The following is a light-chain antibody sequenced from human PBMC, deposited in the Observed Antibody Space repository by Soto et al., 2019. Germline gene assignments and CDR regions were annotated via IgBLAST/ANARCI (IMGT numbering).Light chain of an antibody. CDR3: QQRSNWPLT. Sequence: EIVLTQSPATLSLSPGERATLSCRASQSVSSYLAWYQQKPGQAPRLLIYDASNRAPGIPPRFSGSGSGTDFTLTISSLEPEDFAVYYCQQRSNWPLTFGGGTKVEIK. CDR2: DAS. V-gene: IGKV3-11*01. J-gene: IGKJ4*01. CDR1: QSVSSY.